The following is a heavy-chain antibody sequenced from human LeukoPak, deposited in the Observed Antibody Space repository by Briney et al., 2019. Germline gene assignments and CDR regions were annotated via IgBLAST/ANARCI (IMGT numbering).Heavy chain of an antibody. J-gene: IGHJ4*02. CDR1: GFTVSSNY. V-gene: IGHV3-53*01. CDR2: IYSGGST. D-gene: IGHD3-16*01. CDR3: ARKGVGGELGGFDY. Sequence: GGSLRLSCAASGFTVSSNYMSWVRQAPGKGLEWVSVIYSGGSTYYADSVKGRFTISRDNAKNSLYLQMNSLRAEDTALYHCARKGVGGELGGFDYWGQGTLVTVSS.